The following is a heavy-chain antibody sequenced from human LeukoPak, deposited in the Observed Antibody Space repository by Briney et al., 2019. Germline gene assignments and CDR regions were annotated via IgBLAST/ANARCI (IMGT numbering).Heavy chain of an antibody. CDR1: GGSISSYY. Sequence: SETLSLTCTVSGGSISSYYWSWIRQPPGKGLEWIGYIYYSGSTNYNPSLKSRVTISVDTSKNQFSLKLSSVTAADTAVYYCARGGSGGWSSVDYWGQGTLVTVSS. CDR2: IYYSGST. D-gene: IGHD6-19*01. V-gene: IGHV4-59*08. J-gene: IGHJ4*02. CDR3: ARGGSGGWSSVDY.